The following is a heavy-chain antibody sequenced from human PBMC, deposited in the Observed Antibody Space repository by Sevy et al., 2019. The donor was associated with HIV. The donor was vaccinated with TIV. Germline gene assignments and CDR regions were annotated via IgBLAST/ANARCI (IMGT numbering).Heavy chain of an antibody. CDR3: ITDPGYRGYDEEVINYYYYGMDV. V-gene: IGHV3-15*01. CDR2: IKSKTDGGTI. Sequence: GGSLRLSCAASGFTSSSAWMSWVRLAPGKGLEWVGRIKSKTDGGTIDYAAPVKGRFTISREDSKNTLYLKMKSLKTDDTAVYYCITDPGYRGYDEEVINYYYYGMDVWGQGTTVTVSS. D-gene: IGHD5-12*01. CDR1: GFTSSSAW. J-gene: IGHJ6*02.